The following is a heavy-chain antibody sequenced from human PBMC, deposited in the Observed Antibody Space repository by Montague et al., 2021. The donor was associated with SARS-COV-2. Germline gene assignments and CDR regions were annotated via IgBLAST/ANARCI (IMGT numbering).Heavy chain of an antibody. CDR1: GTSFSGYY. D-gene: IGHD3-10*01. CDR2: INHGGST. J-gene: IGHJ6*03. V-gene: IGHV4-34*01. CDR3: ARLRDGVVPSPILGVGPYYSYYYRDV. Sequence: SETLSLTCAVHGTSFSGYYWNWIRQPPGKGLEWIGEINHGGSTKYSPSLKSRLTISADTSKNQFSLKLTSVAAADTAVYYCARLRDGVVPSPILGVGPYYSYYYRDVRGRGTTVTVSS.